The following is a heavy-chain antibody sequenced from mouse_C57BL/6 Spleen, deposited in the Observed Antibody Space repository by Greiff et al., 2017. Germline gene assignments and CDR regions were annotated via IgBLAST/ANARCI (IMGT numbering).Heavy chain of an antibody. CDR2: INPSTGGT. D-gene: IGHD1-1*01. V-gene: IGHV1-42*01. CDR3: ARLLQGDFDY. J-gene: IGHJ2*01. Sequence: EVQLQESGPELVKPGASVKISCKASGYSFTGYYMNWVKQSPEKSLEWIGEINPSTGGTTYNQKFKAKATLTVDKSSSTAYMQLKSLTSEDSAVYYCARLLQGDFDYWGQGTTLTVSS. CDR1: GYSFTGYY.